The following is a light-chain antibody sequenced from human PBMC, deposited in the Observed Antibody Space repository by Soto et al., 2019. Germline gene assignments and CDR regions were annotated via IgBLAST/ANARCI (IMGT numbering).Light chain of an antibody. V-gene: IGLV2-11*01. CDR1: SSDVGGYNY. CDR3: CSYAGSYSVV. J-gene: IGLJ2*01. Sequence: QSALTQPASVSGSPGQSITISCTGSSSDVGGYNYVSWYQQHPGKAPKLMIYEVTQRPSGVPDRFSGSKSGNTASLTISGLQADDEADYSCCSYAGSYSVVFGGGTKLTVL. CDR2: EVT.